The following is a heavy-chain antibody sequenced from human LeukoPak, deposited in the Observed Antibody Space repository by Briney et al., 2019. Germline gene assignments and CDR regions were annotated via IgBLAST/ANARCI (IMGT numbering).Heavy chain of an antibody. CDR2: IYYSGST. D-gene: IGHD3-3*01. V-gene: IGHV4-59*08. CDR1: GGSINGYY. CDR3: ARHLYDYYFDY. Sequence: SETLSLTCTVSGGSINGYYWSWIRQPPGKGLEWLGYIYYSGSTNYSPSLKSRVTISVDTSKNQFSLKLTSVTAADTAVYFCARHLYDYYFDYWGQGTLVTVSS. J-gene: IGHJ4*02.